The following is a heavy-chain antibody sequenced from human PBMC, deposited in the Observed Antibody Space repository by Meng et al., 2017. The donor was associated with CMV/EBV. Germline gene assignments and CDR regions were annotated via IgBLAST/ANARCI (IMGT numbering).Heavy chain of an antibody. Sequence: SLKISCTASGFTFDYHALHWVRQAVGKGLEWVAGISWNSVSIGYADSVKGRFIISRDDAKSSLYLQMNSLRTEDTAMYFCAKLQGSKDYWGQGTLVTVSS. V-gene: IGHV3-9*01. CDR3: AKLQGSKDY. J-gene: IGHJ4*02. CDR2: ISWNSVSI. CDR1: GFTFDYHA.